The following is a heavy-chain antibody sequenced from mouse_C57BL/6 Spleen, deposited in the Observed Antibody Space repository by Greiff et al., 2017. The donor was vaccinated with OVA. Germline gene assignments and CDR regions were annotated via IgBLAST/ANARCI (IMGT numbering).Heavy chain of an antibody. Sequence: VQLQQSDAELVKPGASVKISCKVSGYTFTDHTIHWMKQRPEQGLEWIGYIYPRDGSTKYNEKFKGKATLTADKSSRTAYMQLNSLTSEDSAVYFCARRDGRVGYYFDYWGQGTTLTVSS. J-gene: IGHJ2*01. D-gene: IGHD1-1*01. CDR2: IYPRDGST. CDR1: GYTFTDHT. CDR3: ARRDGRVGYYFDY. V-gene: IGHV1-78*01.